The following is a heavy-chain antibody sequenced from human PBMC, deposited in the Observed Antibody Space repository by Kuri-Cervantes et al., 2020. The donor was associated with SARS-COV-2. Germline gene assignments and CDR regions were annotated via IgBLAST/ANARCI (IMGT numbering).Heavy chain of an antibody. CDR2: ITHDGKNK. D-gene: IGHD2-21*01. CDR3: AKDRVGVQDF. J-gene: IGHJ4*02. Sequence: LSLTCAASGFSFSSYSMNWVRQAPGKGLEWVAVITHDGKNKKCIASGKGRFTISRDNSQNTLYLHMKSLRSEDTAMYYCAKDRVGVQDFWGQGTLVTDSS. CDR1: GFSFSSYS. V-gene: IGHV3-30*18.